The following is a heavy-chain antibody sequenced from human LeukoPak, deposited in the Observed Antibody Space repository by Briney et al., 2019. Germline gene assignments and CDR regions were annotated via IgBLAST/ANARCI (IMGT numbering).Heavy chain of an antibody. CDR3: ARDLSSSWFSS. J-gene: IGHJ5*02. CDR1: GGSINSYY. V-gene: IGHV4-59*01. Sequence: SETLSLTCTVSGGSINSYYWSWIRQPPGKGLEWIGYIYYSGSTNYNPSLKSRVTISVDTSKNQFSLKLSSVTAADTAVYYCARDLSSSWFSSWGQGTLVTVSS. D-gene: IGHD6-13*01. CDR2: IYYSGST.